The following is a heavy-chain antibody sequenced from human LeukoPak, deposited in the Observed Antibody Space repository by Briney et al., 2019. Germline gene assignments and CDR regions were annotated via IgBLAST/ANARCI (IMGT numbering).Heavy chain of an antibody. V-gene: IGHV4-34*01. CDR3: ARTLYYSFDP. J-gene: IGHJ5*02. D-gene: IGHD2-15*01. CDR1: GGSFSGYY. Sequence: PSETLSLTCAVYGGSFSGYYWSWIRQPPGKGLEWIGEINHSGSTNYNPSLKSRVTISVDTSKNQFSLKLSSVTAADTAVYYCARTLYYSFDPWGQGTLVTVSS. CDR2: INHSGST.